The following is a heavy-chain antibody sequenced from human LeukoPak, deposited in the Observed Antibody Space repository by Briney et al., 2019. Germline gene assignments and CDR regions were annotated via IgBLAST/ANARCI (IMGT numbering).Heavy chain of an antibody. Sequence: GGSLRLSCAVSGFAFGSEAMSWVRQSPARGLEWVASISPGGGTTYYADYVKGRFIISRDNSKNTLYLQMNSLRAEDTAVYYCARDHYSSSWFTQGYYFDYWGQGTLVTVSS. CDR3: ARDHYSSSWFTQGYYFDY. V-gene: IGHV3-23*01. D-gene: IGHD6-13*01. CDR1: GFAFGSEA. J-gene: IGHJ4*02. CDR2: ISPGGGTT.